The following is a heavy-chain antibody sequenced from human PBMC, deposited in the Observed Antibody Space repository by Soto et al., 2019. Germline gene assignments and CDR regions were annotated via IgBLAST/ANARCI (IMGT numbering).Heavy chain of an antibody. CDR1: GFTFSSYA. CDR2: ISGSGGST. D-gene: IGHD3-10*01. V-gene: IGHV3-23*01. CDR3: VNHYYYGSGSYSPLDY. J-gene: IGHJ4*02. Sequence: GSLRLSCAASGFTFSSYAMSWVRQAPGKGLEWVSAISGSGGSTYYADSVKGRFTISRDNSKNTLYLQMNSLRAGDTAVYYCVNHYYYGSGSYSPLDYWGQGTLVTVSS.